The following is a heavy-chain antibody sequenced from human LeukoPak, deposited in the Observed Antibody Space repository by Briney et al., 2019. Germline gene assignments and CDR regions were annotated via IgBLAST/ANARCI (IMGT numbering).Heavy chain of an antibody. V-gene: IGHV1-2*02. D-gene: IGHD4-17*01. CDR1: GYTFTGYY. CDR3: ARDGTSGGDYVYYYYYMDV. CDR2: INPNSGGT. Sequence: ASVKVSCKASGYTFTGYYMHWVRQAPGQGLEWMGWINPNSGGTNYAQKFQGRVTMTRDTSISTAYMELSRLRSDDTAVYYCARDGTSGGDYVYYYYYMDVWGKGTTVTVSS. J-gene: IGHJ6*03.